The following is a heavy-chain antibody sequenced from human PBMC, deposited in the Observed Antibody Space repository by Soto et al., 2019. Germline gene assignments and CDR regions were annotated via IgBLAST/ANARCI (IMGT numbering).Heavy chain of an antibody. CDR3: ARDGVGGDKYYFDY. J-gene: IGHJ4*02. Sequence: SETLSLTCTVSGGSISSGDYYWSWIRQPPGKGLEWIGYIYYSGSTYYNPSLKSRVTISVDTSKNQFSLKLSSVTAADTAVYYCARDGVGGDKYYFDYWGQGTLVTVSS. V-gene: IGHV4-30-4*01. CDR2: IYYSGST. D-gene: IGHD2-21*02. CDR1: GGSISSGDYY.